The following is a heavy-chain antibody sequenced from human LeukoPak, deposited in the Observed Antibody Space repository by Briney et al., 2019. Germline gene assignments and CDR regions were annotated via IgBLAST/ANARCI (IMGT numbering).Heavy chain of an antibody. Sequence: GGLRLSCTASGLTFSNYAMSWVRQAPGKGLEWVSTISGSDGSTYYADSVKGRFTISRDNSKNTLYLQMNSLRVEDTAIYYCAKGRGYCTGGSCYSDYWGQGTLVTVSS. J-gene: IGHJ4*02. CDR2: ISGSDGST. V-gene: IGHV3-23*01. D-gene: IGHD2-15*01. CDR3: AKGRGYCTGGSCYSDY. CDR1: GLTFSNYA.